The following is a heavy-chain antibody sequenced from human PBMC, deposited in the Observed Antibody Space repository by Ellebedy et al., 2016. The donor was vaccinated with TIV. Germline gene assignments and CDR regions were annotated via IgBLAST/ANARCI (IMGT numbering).Heavy chain of an antibody. Sequence: GESLKISCAASEFTISIFWMHWVRQVPGKGMMWISGSDGAGAHTTYADSGKGRFTISRDNSKNMVYLQMNSLKDEDTAVYFCVRGATGYSFGTWGQGTLVTVSS. CDR2: SDGAGAHT. J-gene: IGHJ5*02. D-gene: IGHD5-12*01. V-gene: IGHV3-74*03. CDR1: EFTISIFW. CDR3: VRGATGYSFGT.